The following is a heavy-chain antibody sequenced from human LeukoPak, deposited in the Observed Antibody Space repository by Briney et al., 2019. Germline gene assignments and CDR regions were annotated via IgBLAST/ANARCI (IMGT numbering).Heavy chain of an antibody. CDR2: IKQDGSEK. Sequence: QPGGSLRLSCAASGFTFSSYWMSWVRQAPGKGLEWVANIKQDGSEKYYVVSVKGRFTISRDNAKNSLYLQMNSLRAEDTAVYYCARDRSYSSGWYSDYWGQGTLVTVSS. CDR1: GFTFSSYW. V-gene: IGHV3-7*01. J-gene: IGHJ4*02. CDR3: ARDRSYSSGWYSDY. D-gene: IGHD6-19*01.